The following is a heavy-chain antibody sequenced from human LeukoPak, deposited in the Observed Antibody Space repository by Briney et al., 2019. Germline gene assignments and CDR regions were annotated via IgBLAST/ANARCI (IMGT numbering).Heavy chain of an antibody. CDR3: ASVGYYDSRENYYFDY. V-gene: IGHV4-34*01. Sequence: PSETLSLTCAVYGGSFSGYYWSWIRQPPGKGLEWIGEINHSGSTNYNPSLKSRVTISVDTSKNQFSLKLSSVTAADTTVYYCASVGYYDSRENYYFDYWGQGTLVTVSS. D-gene: IGHD3-22*01. CDR1: GGSFSGYY. CDR2: INHSGST. J-gene: IGHJ4*02.